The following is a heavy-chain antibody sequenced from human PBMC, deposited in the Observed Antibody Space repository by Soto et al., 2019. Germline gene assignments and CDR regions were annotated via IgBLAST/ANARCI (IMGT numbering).Heavy chain of an antibody. D-gene: IGHD2-21*01. CDR2: ISTDKGYT. Sequence: VQLVQSGAEVKEPGASVKVSCKASGYTFVNFGITWVRQAPGQGLEWVGWISTDKGYTTYGEKFQGRVSMTADTXXNTAYMDLSSLKSDDTAVYYGARVRDCGTGRNCHPEWYFDYWGRGTLVTVS. CDR3: ARVRDCGTGRNCHPEWYFDY. V-gene: IGHV1-18*01. J-gene: IGHJ2*01. CDR1: GYTFVNFG.